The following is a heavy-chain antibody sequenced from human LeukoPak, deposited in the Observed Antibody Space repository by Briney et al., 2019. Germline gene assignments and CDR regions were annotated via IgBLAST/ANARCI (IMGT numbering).Heavy chain of an antibody. CDR1: GFTFSSYS. D-gene: IGHD2-2*01. CDR3: AREDRGIVVVPADRGDAFDI. CDR2: IKQDGSEK. V-gene: IGHV3-7*01. Sequence: GGSLRLSCAASGFTFSSYSMNWVRQAPGKGLEWVANIKQDGSEKYYVDSVKGRFTISRDNAKNSLYLQMNSLRAEDTAVYYCAREDRGIVVVPADRGDAFDIWGQGTMVTVSS. J-gene: IGHJ3*02.